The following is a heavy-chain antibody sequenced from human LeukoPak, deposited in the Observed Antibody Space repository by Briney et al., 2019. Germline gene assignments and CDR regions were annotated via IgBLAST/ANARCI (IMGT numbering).Heavy chain of an antibody. CDR3: AKDQSTILGYYYGMDV. V-gene: IGHV3-30-3*01. CDR2: ISYDGSNK. CDR1: GFTFSSYA. D-gene: IGHD3-3*01. Sequence: PGRSLRLSCAASGFTFSSYAMHWVRQAPGKGLEWVAVISYDGSNKYYADSVKGRFTISRDNSKNTLYLQMNSLRAEDTAVYYCAKDQSTILGYYYGMDVWGQGTTVTVSS. J-gene: IGHJ6*02.